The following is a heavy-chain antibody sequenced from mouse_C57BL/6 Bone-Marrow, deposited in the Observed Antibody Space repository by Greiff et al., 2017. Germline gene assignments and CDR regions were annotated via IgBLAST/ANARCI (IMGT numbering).Heavy chain of an antibody. CDR1: GYTFTSYW. CDR3: ARWDYDFDY. Sequence: VQLQQPGAELVKPGASVKLSCKASGYTFTSYWMHWVKQRPGQGLEWIGMIHPNSGSTNYNEKFKSKTTLPVDKYSSTAYMQLSSLTSEDSAVYYCARWDYDFDYWGQGTTLTVSS. V-gene: IGHV1-64*01. CDR2: IHPNSGST. J-gene: IGHJ2*01. D-gene: IGHD2-4*01.